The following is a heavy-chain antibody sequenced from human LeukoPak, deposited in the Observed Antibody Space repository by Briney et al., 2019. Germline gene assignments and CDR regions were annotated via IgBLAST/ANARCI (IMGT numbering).Heavy chain of an antibody. CDR1: GGSISSGSYC. Sequence: SETLSLTCTVSGGSISSGSYCWGWIRQPAGKGLEWIGRVYPGGSTNYNPSLKSRVTISIDTSKNQFSLKLSSVTAADTAVYYCARGPPISSSSPYTEYFQHWGQGTLVTVSS. CDR3: ARGPPISSSSPYTEYFQH. CDR2: VYPGGST. V-gene: IGHV4-61*02. D-gene: IGHD6-13*01. J-gene: IGHJ1*01.